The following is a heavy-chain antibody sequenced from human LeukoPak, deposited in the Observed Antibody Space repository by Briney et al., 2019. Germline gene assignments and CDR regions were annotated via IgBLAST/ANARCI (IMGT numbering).Heavy chain of an antibody. CDR2: IYSGGST. CDR3: XRXLXGYXXGXSCXRPYYYYGMDV. D-gene: IGHD2-15*01. J-gene: IGHJ6*02. Sequence: GGSLRLSCAASGFNVSSKYMSWVRQAPGKGAEGVSVIYSGGSTYYADSVKGRFTISRDNSKKTLYLQMNSLRAEDTAVYYCXRXLXGYXXGXSCXRPYYYYGMDVWGQGTTVTVSS. CDR1: GFNVSSKY. V-gene: IGHV3-53*01.